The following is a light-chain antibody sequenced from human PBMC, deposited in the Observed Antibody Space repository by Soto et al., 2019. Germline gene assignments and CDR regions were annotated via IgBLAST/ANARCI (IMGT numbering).Light chain of an antibody. CDR2: GAY. V-gene: IGKV3-20*01. CDR3: QQYGESRN. J-gene: IGKJ2*01. Sequence: EIVLTQSPGTLSLSPGERATLSCRASKSVSSTYLAWYQQKPGQAPRLLIYGAYSRATGIPDRFSGSASEIDFTLTINRLEPEDFAIYYCQQYGESRNFGQGTKLEIK. CDR1: KSVSSTY.